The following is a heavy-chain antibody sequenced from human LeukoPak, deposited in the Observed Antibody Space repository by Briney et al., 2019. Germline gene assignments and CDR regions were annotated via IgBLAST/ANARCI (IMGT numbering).Heavy chain of an antibody. CDR1: GFTFSSYA. D-gene: IGHD1-26*01. J-gene: IGHJ5*02. CDR3: ARDIDSWFDP. Sequence: GGSLRLSCAASGFTFSSYAMSWVRQAPGKGLEWVSAISGSGGSTYYADSVKGRFTISRDNSKNTLYLQMSSLRAEDTAVYYCARDIDSWFDPWAREPWSPSPQ. CDR2: ISGSGGST. V-gene: IGHV3-23*01.